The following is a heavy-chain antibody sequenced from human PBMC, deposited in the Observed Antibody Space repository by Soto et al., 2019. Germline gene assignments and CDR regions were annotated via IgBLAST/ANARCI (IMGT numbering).Heavy chain of an antibody. CDR3: ARDVNMIVGFISRVGGMDV. D-gene: IGHD3-22*01. CDR2: INAGNGNT. V-gene: IGHV1-3*01. Sequence: GASVKVYCKASGYTFTSYAMHWVRQAPGQRLEWMGWINAGNGNTKYSQKFQGRVTITRDTSASTAYMELSSLRSEDTAVYYCARDVNMIVGFISRVGGMDVWGQGTTVTVSS. J-gene: IGHJ6*02. CDR1: GYTFTSYA.